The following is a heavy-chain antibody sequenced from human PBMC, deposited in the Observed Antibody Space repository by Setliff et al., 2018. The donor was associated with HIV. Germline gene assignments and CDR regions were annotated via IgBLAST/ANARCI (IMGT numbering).Heavy chain of an antibody. CDR1: GFAFNNFW. Sequence: PGGSLRLSCAASGFAFNNFWMSWVRQAPGKGLEWVANINQDGSEKNYADSVKGRFTISRDNAKNTLYLQMNSLRAEDTAVYYCAKNLYRSGWSPLDYWGQGTLVTVSS. CDR3: AKNLYRSGWSPLDY. V-gene: IGHV3-7*01. D-gene: IGHD6-13*01. J-gene: IGHJ4*02. CDR2: INQDGSEK.